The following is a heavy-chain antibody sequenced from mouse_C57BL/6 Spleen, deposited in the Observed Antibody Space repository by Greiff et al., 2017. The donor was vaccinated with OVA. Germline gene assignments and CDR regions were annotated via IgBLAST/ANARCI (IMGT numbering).Heavy chain of an antibody. Sequence: VQLQESGPGLVQPSQSLSITCTVSGFSLTSYGVHWVRQSPGKGLEWLGVIWRGGSTDYNAAFMSRLSITKDNSKSQVFFKMNSLQADDTAIYYCAKKGYGSSYGAMDYWGQGTSVTVSS. CDR2: IWRGGST. D-gene: IGHD1-1*01. V-gene: IGHV2-5*01. CDR3: AKKGYGSSYGAMDY. CDR1: GFSLTSYG. J-gene: IGHJ4*01.